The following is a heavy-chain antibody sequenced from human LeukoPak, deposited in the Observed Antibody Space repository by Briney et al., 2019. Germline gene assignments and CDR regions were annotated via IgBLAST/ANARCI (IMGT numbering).Heavy chain of an antibody. J-gene: IGHJ3*02. CDR2: IRYDGSNK. V-gene: IGHV3-30*02. CDR3: AKDFLEWSRDDAFDI. D-gene: IGHD3-3*01. Sequence: QPGGSLRLSCAASRFVFSSTGMHWVRQAPGKGLEWVAFIRYDGSNKYYADSVKGRFTISRDNSKNTLYLQMNSLRAEDTAVYYCAKDFLEWSRDDAFDIWGQGTMVTVSS. CDR1: RFVFSSTG.